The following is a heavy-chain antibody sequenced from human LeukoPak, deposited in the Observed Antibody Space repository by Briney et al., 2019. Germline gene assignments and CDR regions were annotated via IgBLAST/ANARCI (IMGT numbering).Heavy chain of an antibody. J-gene: IGHJ4*02. D-gene: IGHD5-18*01. Sequence: GGSLRLSCAASGFTFSSYSMNWVRQAPGKGLEWVSSISSSSSYIYYADSVKGRFTISRDNAKNSLYLQMNSLRAEDTAVYYCASGPTANLNYWGQGPLVTVSS. CDR1: GFTFSSYS. V-gene: IGHV3-21*01. CDR3: ASGPTANLNY. CDR2: ISSSSSYI.